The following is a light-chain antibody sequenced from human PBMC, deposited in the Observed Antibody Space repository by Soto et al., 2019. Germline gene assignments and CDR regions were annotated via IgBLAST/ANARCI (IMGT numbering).Light chain of an antibody. CDR2: EVT. Sequence: QSVLTQPASVSGSPGQSITISCTGSSSDVGAYNFVSWYQHHPGRAPKLILYEVTTRPSGVSSRFSGSKSGNTASLTISGLQADDEATYYCSSYTSTNTPYVFGIGTKVTV. J-gene: IGLJ1*01. CDR1: SSDVGAYNF. V-gene: IGLV2-14*01. CDR3: SSYTSTNTPYV.